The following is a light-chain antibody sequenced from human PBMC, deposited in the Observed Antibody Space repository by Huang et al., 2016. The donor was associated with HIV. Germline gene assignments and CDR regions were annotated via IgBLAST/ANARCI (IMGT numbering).Light chain of an antibody. J-gene: IGKJ1*01. CDR2: DAS. V-gene: IGKV3-15*01. Sequence: TQSPDTLSVSPGERAILSCRASQSITVTFAWYQQRPGQPPRLLIYDASTRATGIPARCSGWGSGTEFTLVINSVQSEDFALYYCQQYSNWPPWTFGQGTTVDI. CDR1: QSITVT. CDR3: QQYSNWPPWT.